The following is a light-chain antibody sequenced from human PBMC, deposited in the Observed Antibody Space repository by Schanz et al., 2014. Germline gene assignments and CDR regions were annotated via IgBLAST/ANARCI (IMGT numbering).Light chain of an antibody. J-gene: IGKJ4*01. Sequence: EIVMTQSPATLSVSPGESATLSCRTSQSVYRNLAWYQQKPGQAPRLLIYGASIRATGIPARFSGSGSGSGFTLTISSLQSEDFAVYYCQQCYGAPLTFGGGTKVDIK. CDR2: GAS. CDR3: QQCYGAPLT. V-gene: IGKV3-15*01. CDR1: QSVYRN.